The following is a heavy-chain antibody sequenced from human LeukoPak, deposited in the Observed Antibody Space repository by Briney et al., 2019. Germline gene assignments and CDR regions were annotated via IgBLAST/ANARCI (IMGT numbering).Heavy chain of an antibody. D-gene: IGHD6-19*01. J-gene: IGHJ4*02. CDR2: ISYDGSNK. CDR3: SRGGWQWLVIDY. Sequence: GGSLRLSCAASGFTFSSYAMHWVRQVPGKGLEWVAVISYDGSNKFYADSVKGRFAISRDNSKNTLYLQMNSLRAEDTAVYYCSRGGWQWLVIDYWGQGTLVTVSS. CDR1: GFTFSSYA. V-gene: IGHV3-30*09.